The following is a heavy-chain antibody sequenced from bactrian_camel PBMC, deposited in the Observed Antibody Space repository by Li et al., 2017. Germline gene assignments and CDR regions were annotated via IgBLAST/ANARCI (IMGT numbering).Heavy chain of an antibody. Sequence: VQLVESGGGLVQPGGSLRLSCAASGFAFPRYDMSWVREAPGKGLEWVAGVSMGGSTTWYTDFVKGRFTISRDNAKNTVYLQMNSLKSEDTALYYCGTWTDLDVWGQGTQVTVS. V-gene: IGHV3S40*01. CDR3: GTWTDLDV. J-gene: IGHJ4*01. CDR1: GFAFPRYD. CDR2: VSMGGSTT. D-gene: IGHD5*01.